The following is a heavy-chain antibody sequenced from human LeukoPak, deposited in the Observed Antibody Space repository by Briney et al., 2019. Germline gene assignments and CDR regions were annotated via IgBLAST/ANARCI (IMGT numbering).Heavy chain of an antibody. CDR1: GFTFSDYY. D-gene: IGHD5-18*01. CDR3: ASGYSYGYLRGAWSEFDY. CDR2: ISSSGSTI. Sequence: PGGSLRLSCAASGFTFSDYYMSWIRQAPGKGLEWVSYISSSGSTIYYADSVEGRFTISRDNAKNSLYLQMNSLRAEDTAVYYCASGYSYGYLRGAWSEFDYWGQGTLVTVSS. J-gene: IGHJ4*02. V-gene: IGHV3-11*01.